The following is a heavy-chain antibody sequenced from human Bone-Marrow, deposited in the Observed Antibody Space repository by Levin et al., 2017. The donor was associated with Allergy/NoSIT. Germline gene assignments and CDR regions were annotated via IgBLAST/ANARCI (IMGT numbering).Heavy chain of an antibody. J-gene: IGHJ4*02. Sequence: SQTLSLTCTISGDSINYYYWSWIRQPPGKGLQWIGNIYYSGTTNYNTSLESRVTISVDRSKNQFSLRLNSVTAADTAVYYCAGLPKGQNYFDYWGQGTLVTVSS. V-gene: IGHV4-59*01. CDR2: IYYSGTT. CDR1: GDSINYYY. CDR3: AGLPKGQNYFDY.